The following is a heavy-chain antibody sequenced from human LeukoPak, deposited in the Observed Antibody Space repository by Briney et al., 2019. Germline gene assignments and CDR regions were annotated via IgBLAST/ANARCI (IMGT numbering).Heavy chain of an antibody. D-gene: IGHD3-10*01. J-gene: IGHJ4*02. Sequence: GRSLRLSCAASGFTFSSYAMHWVRQAPGKGLEWVAVISCDGSNKYYADSVKGRFAISRDNSKNTLYLQMNSLRAEDTAVYYCAKSGGSGSYFLDYWGQGTLVTVSS. CDR3: AKSGGSGSYFLDY. CDR2: ISCDGSNK. V-gene: IGHV3-30-3*02. CDR1: GFTFSSYA.